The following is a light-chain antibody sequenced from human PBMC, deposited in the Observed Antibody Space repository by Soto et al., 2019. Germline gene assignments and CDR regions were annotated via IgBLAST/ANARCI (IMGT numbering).Light chain of an antibody. J-gene: IGKJ1*01. V-gene: IGKV1-39*01. CDR2: AAS. CDR3: QQSYITPWT. CDR1: QTINNH. Sequence: DIQMTQSPSSLAASVGDRVTITCRASQTINNHLHWYRQIPGEAPELLVFAASRLESGAPSRFRGSGSGTDFTLTISSLQPEDFATFFCQQSYITPWTFGQGTKVDIK.